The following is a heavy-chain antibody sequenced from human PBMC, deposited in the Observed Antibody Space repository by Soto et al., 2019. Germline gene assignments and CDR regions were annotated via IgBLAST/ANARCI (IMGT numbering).Heavy chain of an antibody. V-gene: IGHV3-30-3*01. Sequence: QVQLVESGGGVVQPGRSLRLSCAASGFTFSSYAMHWVRQAPGKGLEWVAVISYDGSNKYYADSVKGRFTISRDNSKNTLYLQMNSLRAEDTAVYYCARDPDYDYGMDVWGQGTTVTVSS. CDR2: ISYDGSNK. CDR3: ARDPDYDYGMDV. J-gene: IGHJ6*02. CDR1: GFTFSSYA.